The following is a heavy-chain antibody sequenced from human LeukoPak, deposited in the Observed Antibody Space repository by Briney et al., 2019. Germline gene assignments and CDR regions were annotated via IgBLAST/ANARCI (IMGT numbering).Heavy chain of an antibody. CDR3: ARGEVKQLDSTPPFDY. Sequence: ASVKVSCKASGYTFTSYGIRWVRQAPGQGLEWMGWISAYTGNTNYAQKFQGRDTMTTDTSTSTAYMELRSLRSDDTAVCYCARGEVKQLDSTPPFDYWGQGTLVTVSS. CDR1: GYTFTSYG. V-gene: IGHV1-18*01. D-gene: IGHD6-13*01. CDR2: ISAYTGNT. J-gene: IGHJ4*02.